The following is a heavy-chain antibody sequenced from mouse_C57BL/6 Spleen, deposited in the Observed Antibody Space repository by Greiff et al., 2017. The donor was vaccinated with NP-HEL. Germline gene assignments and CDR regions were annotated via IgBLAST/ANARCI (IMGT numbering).Heavy chain of an antibody. CDR1: GYTFTSYW. CDR2: IHPNSGST. Sequence: QVQLQQPGAELVKPGASVKLSCKASGYTFTSYWMHWVKQRPEQGLEWIGMIHPNSGSTNYNEKFKSKATLTVDKSSSTAYMQLSSLTSEDSAVYYCARRNYGNYYAMDYWGQGTSVTVSS. CDR3: ARRNYGNYYAMDY. J-gene: IGHJ4*01. D-gene: IGHD2-1*01. V-gene: IGHV1-64*01.